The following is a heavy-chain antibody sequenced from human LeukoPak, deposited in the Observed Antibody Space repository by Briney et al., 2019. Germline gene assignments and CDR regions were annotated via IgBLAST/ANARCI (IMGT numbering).Heavy chain of an antibody. CDR3: ARDWDRFDP. Sequence: GGTLRPSCAASGFTFSSYGMSWVRQAPGKGLEWVSSISSSSSYIYYADSVRGRFTISRDNAKNSLYLQMNSLRAEDTAVYYCARDWDRFDPWGQGTLVTVSS. CDR1: GFTFSSYG. J-gene: IGHJ5*02. D-gene: IGHD1-26*01. CDR2: ISSSSSYI. V-gene: IGHV3-21*01.